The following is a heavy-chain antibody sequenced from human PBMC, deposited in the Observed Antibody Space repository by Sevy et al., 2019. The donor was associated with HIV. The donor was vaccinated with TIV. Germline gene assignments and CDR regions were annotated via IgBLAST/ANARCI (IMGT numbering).Heavy chain of an antibody. CDR3: VTPHANGWYEGTGGYFDI. V-gene: IGHV4-39*01. Sequence: SETLSLTCSVSGGSISSSSYYWGWIRQPPGKGLEWIGSLYSTGSTSYNPSLRSRVTVSADTSKNQFSLKLDSVSAADTAVYYCVTPHANGWYEGTGGYFDIWGRGTLVTVSS. D-gene: IGHD6-19*01. CDR1: GGSISSSSYY. CDR2: LYSTGST. J-gene: IGHJ2*01.